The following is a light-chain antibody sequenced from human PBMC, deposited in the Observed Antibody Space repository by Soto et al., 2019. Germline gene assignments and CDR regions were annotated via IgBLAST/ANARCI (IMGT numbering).Light chain of an antibody. CDR1: QSVSSSY. Sequence: EIVLTQSPGTLSLSPGERATLSCRASQSVSSSYLAWYQQKPGPAPRLLIYGASSRATGIPDRCSCSGSATDFTLTLSRLEPEDFAVYYCQQYGSSRTFGQGTKVEIK. J-gene: IGKJ1*01. CDR3: QQYGSSRT. CDR2: GAS. V-gene: IGKV3-20*01.